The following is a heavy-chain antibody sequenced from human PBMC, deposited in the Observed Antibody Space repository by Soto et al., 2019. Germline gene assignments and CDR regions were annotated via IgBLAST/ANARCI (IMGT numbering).Heavy chain of an antibody. CDR2: IYYSGST. Sequence: SETLSLTCTVSGGSISSVGYYWIWIRQHPGKGLEWIGYIYYSGSTYYNPSLKSRVTISVDTSKNQFSLKLSSVTAADTAVYYCERDHGNWNFRYFDYWGQGTLVTVSS. D-gene: IGHD1-7*01. V-gene: IGHV4-31*03. J-gene: IGHJ4*02. CDR3: ERDHGNWNFRYFDY. CDR1: GGSISSVGYY.